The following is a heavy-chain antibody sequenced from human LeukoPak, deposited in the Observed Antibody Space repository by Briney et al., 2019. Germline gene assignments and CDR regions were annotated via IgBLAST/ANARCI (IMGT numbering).Heavy chain of an antibody. D-gene: IGHD1-26*01. CDR2: INSDGSST. CDR1: GFTFSSYW. Sequence: GGSLRLSCAASGFTFSSYWMHWVRQAPGKGLVWVSRINSDGSSTSYADSVKGRFTISRDHAKNTLYLQMNSLRAEDTAVYYCAREPVGGCYPYYYYYYGMDVWGQGTTVTVSS. CDR3: AREPVGGCYPYYYYYYGMDV. J-gene: IGHJ6*02. V-gene: IGHV3-74*01.